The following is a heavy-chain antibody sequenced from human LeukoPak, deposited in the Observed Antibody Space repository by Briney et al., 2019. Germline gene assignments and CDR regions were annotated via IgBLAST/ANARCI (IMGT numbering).Heavy chain of an antibody. CDR3: AKPLNWGGFDY. CDR2: ISGSGGST. CDR1: GFTFSSYA. Sequence: GGSLRLSCAASGFTFSSYAISWVRQAPGKGLGWVSAISGSGGSTSYADSVKGRFTISRDNSKNTLYLQMSSVRAEDTAVYYCAKPLNWGGFDYWGQGTLVTVPS. V-gene: IGHV3-23*01. J-gene: IGHJ4*02. D-gene: IGHD3-10*01.